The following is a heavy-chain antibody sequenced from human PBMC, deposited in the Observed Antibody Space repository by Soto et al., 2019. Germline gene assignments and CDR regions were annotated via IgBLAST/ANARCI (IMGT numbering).Heavy chain of an antibody. CDR3: ARDADFWSGPDY. J-gene: IGHJ4*02. CDR1: GYTFTSYY. V-gene: IGHV1-46*01. CDR2: INPGGGST. D-gene: IGHD3-3*01. Sequence: ASVKVSCKASGYTFTSYYVHWVRQAPGQGLEWMGMINPGGGSTSYAQKFQGRVTMTRDTSTSTVYMELSSLRSEDTAVYFCARDADFWSGPDYWGQGTLGTVSS.